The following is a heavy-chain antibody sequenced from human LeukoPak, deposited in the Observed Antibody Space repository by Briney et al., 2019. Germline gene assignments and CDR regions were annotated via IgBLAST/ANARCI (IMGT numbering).Heavy chain of an antibody. V-gene: IGHV3-33*01. J-gene: IGHJ3*02. D-gene: IGHD6-13*01. CDR1: GFTFSSYG. Sequence: GGSLRLSCAASGFTFSSYGMHWVRQAPGKGLEWVAVIWYDGSNKYYADSVKGRFTISRDNSKNTLYLQMNSLRAEDTAVYYCARDPSSSWYSDAFDIWGQGTMVTVSS. CDR2: IWYDGSNK. CDR3: ARDPSSSWYSDAFDI.